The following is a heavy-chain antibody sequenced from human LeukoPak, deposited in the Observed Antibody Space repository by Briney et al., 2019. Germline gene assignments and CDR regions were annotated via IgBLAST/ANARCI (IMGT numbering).Heavy chain of an antibody. D-gene: IGHD6-13*01. Sequence: GRSLRLSCAASGFTFDDYAMHWVRQAPGKGLEWVSGISWNSGSIGYADSVKGRSTISRDNAKNSLYLQMNSLRAEDTALYYCAKDRDSSSWTHFDYWGQGTLVTVSS. CDR1: GFTFDDYA. V-gene: IGHV3-9*01. CDR3: AKDRDSSSWTHFDY. J-gene: IGHJ4*02. CDR2: ISWNSGSI.